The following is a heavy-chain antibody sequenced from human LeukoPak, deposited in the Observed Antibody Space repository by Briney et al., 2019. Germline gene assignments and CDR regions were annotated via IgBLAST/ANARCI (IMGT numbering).Heavy chain of an antibody. J-gene: IGHJ4*02. CDR2: IRYDGSNK. Sequence: GGSLRLSCAASGFTFSSYGMHWVRQAPGKGPEWVAFIRYDGSNKYYRDSIKSRFTISRDNSKNTLYLQMNSLRAEDTAVYYWSGYDYDYFDYWGQGTLVTVSS. D-gene: IGHD5-12*01. CDR1: GFTFSSYG. CDR3: SGYDYDYFDY. V-gene: IGHV3-30*02.